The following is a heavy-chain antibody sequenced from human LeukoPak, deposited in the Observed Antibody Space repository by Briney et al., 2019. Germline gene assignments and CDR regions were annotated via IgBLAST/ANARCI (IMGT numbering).Heavy chain of an antibody. V-gene: IGHV3-21*01. J-gene: IGHJ6*02. Sequence: GGSLRLSCAASGFTFSSYSMNWVRQAPGKGLEWVSSISSNSSYIYYADSVKGRFTISRDNAKNSLYLQMNSLRAEDTAVYYCARDSYGSSHYYYYGMDVWGQGTTVTVSS. CDR1: GFTFSSYS. D-gene: IGHD5-18*01. CDR3: ARDSYGSSHYYYYGMDV. CDR2: ISSNSSYI.